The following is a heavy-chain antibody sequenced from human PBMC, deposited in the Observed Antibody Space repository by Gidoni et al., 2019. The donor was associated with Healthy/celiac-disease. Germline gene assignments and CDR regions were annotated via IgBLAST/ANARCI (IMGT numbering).Heavy chain of an antibody. D-gene: IGHD1-26*01. J-gene: IGHJ6*02. V-gene: IGHV3-74*01. Sequence: EVQLVEAGGGLVQPGGSLRLSCAAAGFTFSSYWLHWVRQAPGKVLVWVSRINSDGSSTSYADSVKGRFTISRDNAKNTLYLQMNSLRAEDTAVYYCAREGTWEGMDVWGQGTTVTVSS. CDR3: AREGTWEGMDV. CDR2: INSDGSST. CDR1: GFTFSSYW.